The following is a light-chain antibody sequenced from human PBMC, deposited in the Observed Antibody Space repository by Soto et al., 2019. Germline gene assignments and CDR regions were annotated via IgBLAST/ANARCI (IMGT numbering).Light chain of an antibody. V-gene: IGKV3-20*01. CDR3: QQYAGSPWT. Sequence: EIVLTQSPGTLSLSPGERATLSCRASRSISSNLAWYQQKPGQAPRLLIYGASNRATGIPDRFSGSGSGTDFTLTISRLEPEDFAVYHCQQYAGSPWTFGQGTKVEIK. CDR2: GAS. CDR1: RSISSN. J-gene: IGKJ1*01.